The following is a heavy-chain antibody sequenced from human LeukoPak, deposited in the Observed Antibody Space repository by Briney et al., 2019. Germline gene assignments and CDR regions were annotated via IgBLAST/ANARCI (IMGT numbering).Heavy chain of an antibody. Sequence: ASVKVSCKASGYTFTGYYMQWVRQAPGQGLEWMGWINPNSGGTNYAQKFQGRVTLTRDTSISTAYMELSRLRSDDTAVYYCARQELVDVVATTYWGQGTLVTVSS. D-gene: IGHD5-12*01. CDR2: INPNSGGT. J-gene: IGHJ4*02. CDR1: GYTFTGYY. V-gene: IGHV1-2*02. CDR3: ARQELVDVVATTY.